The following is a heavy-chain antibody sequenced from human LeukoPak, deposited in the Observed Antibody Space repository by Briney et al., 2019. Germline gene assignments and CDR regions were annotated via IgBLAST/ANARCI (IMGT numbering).Heavy chain of an antibody. CDR1: GFTFSSYW. D-gene: IGHD2-21*01. CDR2: IKQDGSEK. V-gene: IGHV3-7*01. CDR3: ARVPVQYCGGDCYYDY. J-gene: IGHJ4*02. Sequence: PGGSLRLSCAASGFTFSSYWMSWVRQAPGKGLVWVANIKQDGSEKYYVDSVKGRFTISRDNAKNSLYLQMNSLRAEDTAVYYCARVPVQYCGGDCYYDYSGQGTLVTVSS.